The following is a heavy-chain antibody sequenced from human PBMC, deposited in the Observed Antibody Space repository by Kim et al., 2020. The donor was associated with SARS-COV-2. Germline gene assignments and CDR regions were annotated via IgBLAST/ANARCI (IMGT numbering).Heavy chain of an antibody. D-gene: IGHD7-27*01. CDR3: ATGPVELGMYWFDP. Sequence: AQKFQGRVTMTEDTATDTAYMELSSLRSEDTAVYYCATGPVELGMYWFDPWGQGTLVTVSS. V-gene: IGHV1-24*01. J-gene: IGHJ5*02.